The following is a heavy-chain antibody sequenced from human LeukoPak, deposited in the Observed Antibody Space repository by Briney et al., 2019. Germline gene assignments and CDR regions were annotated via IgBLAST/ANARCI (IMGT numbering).Heavy chain of an antibody. V-gene: IGHV3-7*01. D-gene: IGHD7-27*01. Sequence: GGSLRLSCAASGLNFRKSWMTWVRQAPGRGLEWVANIKDDGSEKYYVDSVKGRFTISRDNAKNSLYLQMNSLSAEDTAVYYCTNWGDAWGLDFWGQGILVSVSS. CDR1: GLNFRKSW. CDR3: TNWGDAWGLDF. J-gene: IGHJ4*02. CDR2: IKDDGSEK.